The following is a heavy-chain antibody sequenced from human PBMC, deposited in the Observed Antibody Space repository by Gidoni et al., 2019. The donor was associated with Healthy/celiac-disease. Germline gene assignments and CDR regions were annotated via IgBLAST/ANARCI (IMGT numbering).Heavy chain of an antibody. CDR3: ARDGFCSGGSCAHNWFDP. CDR1: GGTFSSYA. D-gene: IGHD2-15*01. V-gene: IGHV1-69*06. J-gene: IGHJ5*02. CDR2: IIPIFGTA. Sequence: QVQLVQSGAEVKKPGSSVKVSCKASGGTFSSYAISWVRQAPGQGLEEMGGIIPIFGTANYAQKFQGRVTITADKSTSTAYMELSSLRSEDTAVYYCARDGFCSGGSCAHNWFDPWGQGTLVTVSS.